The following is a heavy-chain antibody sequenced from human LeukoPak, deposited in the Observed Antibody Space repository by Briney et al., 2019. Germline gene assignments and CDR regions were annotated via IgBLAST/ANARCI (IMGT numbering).Heavy chain of an antibody. J-gene: IGHJ4*02. CDR2: ITASGDST. CDR3: SRLRGYSYGYADY. V-gene: IGHV3-23*01. Sequence: GGSLRLSCAGSGFPFSSYPISWVRQPPGKGLEWVSAITASGDSTYSADSVKGRFTISRDNAKNSLYLQMNSLRAEDTAVYYCSRLRGYSYGYADYWGQGTLVTVSS. D-gene: IGHD5-18*01. CDR1: GFPFSSYP.